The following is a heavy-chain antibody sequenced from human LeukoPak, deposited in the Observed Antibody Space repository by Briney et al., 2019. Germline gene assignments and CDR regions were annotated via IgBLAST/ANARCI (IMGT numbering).Heavy chain of an antibody. CDR1: GGSISSGSYY. D-gene: IGHD3-3*01. CDR3: ARDQDDFGASYYYGMDV. CDR2: IYTSGST. V-gene: IGHV4-61*02. Sequence: PSQTLSLTCTVSGGSISSGSYYWIWNRQPAGQELEWIGSIYTSGSTNYNPSLKSRVTISVDTSKNHFSLKLSSVPAADTAVYYCARDQDDFGASYYYGMDVWGQGTTVTVSS. J-gene: IGHJ6*02.